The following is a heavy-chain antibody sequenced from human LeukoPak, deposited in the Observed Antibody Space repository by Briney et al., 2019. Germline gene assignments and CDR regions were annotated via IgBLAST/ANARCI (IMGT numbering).Heavy chain of an antibody. CDR2: IYSGGST. Sequence: GGSLRLSCAASGFTVSSNYMSWVRQAPGKGLEWVSVIYSGGSTYYTDSVKGRFTISRDNSKNTLYLQMNSLRAEDTAVYYCARSGAFNYGMDVWGQGTTVTVSS. CDR1: GFTVSSNY. CDR3: ARSGAFNYGMDV. D-gene: IGHD1-26*01. V-gene: IGHV3-53*01. J-gene: IGHJ6*02.